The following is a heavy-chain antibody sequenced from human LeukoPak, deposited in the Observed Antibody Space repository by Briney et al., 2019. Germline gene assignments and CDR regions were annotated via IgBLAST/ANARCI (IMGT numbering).Heavy chain of an antibody. J-gene: IGHJ4*02. Sequence: ASVKVSCKASGYRFTDYYIHWVRQAPGQGLEWMGWINPNSGGTNYAQKFQGRVTMTRDTSISTAYMELSRLRSDDTAVYYCAKPGEMAYFDYWGQGTLVTVSS. CDR3: AKPGEMAYFDY. CDR2: INPNSGGT. CDR1: GYRFTDYY. V-gene: IGHV1-2*02. D-gene: IGHD5-24*01.